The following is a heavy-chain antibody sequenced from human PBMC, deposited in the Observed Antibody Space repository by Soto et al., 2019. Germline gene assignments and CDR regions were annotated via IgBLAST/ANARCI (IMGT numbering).Heavy chain of an antibody. CDR3: TRDGVYDILTGYQYGMDV. J-gene: IGHJ6*02. CDR1: GFTFGDYA. V-gene: IGHV3-49*03. CDR2: IRIKAYGGTT. Sequence: SLILSCTASGFTFGDYAMSWFRHAPGKGLEWVGFIRIKAYGGTTEYAASVKGRFTISRDDSKSIAYLQMNSLKTEDTAVYYCTRDGVYDILTGYQYGMDVWGQGTKVTVSS. D-gene: IGHD3-9*01.